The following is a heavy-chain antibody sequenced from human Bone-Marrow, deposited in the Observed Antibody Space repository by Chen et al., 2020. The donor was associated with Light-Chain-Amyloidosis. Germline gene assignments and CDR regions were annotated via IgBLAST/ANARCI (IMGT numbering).Heavy chain of an antibody. Sequence: QSGPEVKKPGESLKISCKGSGYTFPSYWIGWVRQMPGKGLEWMGVIYPDDSDARYSPSFEGQVTXXXDKSXXXXXXXXXXXXAXXTAMYYCARRRDGYNFDYWGQGTLVTVSS. CDR1: GYTFPSYW. CDR2: IYPDDSDA. CDR3: ARRRDGYNFDY. D-gene: IGHD2-21*01. V-gene: IGHV5-51*01. J-gene: IGHJ4*02.